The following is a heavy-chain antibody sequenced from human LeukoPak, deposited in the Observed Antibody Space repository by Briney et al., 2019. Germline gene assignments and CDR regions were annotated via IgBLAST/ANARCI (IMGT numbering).Heavy chain of an antibody. Sequence: SETLSLTCTVSGGSISSSSYYWGWIRQPPGKGLEWIGGIYYSGSTYYNPSLKSRVTISVDTSKNQFSLKLSSVTAADTAVYYCASVRYYYDSSGYYASWFDPWGQGTLVTVSS. CDR3: ASVRYYYDSSGYYASWFDP. CDR2: IYYSGST. V-gene: IGHV4-39*01. CDR1: GGSISSSSYY. D-gene: IGHD3-22*01. J-gene: IGHJ5*02.